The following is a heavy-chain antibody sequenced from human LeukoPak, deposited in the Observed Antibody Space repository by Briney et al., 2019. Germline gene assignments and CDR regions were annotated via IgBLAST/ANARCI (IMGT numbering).Heavy chain of an antibody. CDR2: ISSSGSTI. J-gene: IGHJ4*02. D-gene: IGHD2-15*01. CDR3: ARELAGYYFDY. Sequence: GGSLRLSCAASGFTFSDYYMSWIRQAPGKGLEWVSYISSSGSTIYYADSVKGRFTISRDNAKNSLYLQMNSPRAEDTALYYCARELAGYYFDYWGQGTLVTVST. CDR1: GFTFSDYY. V-gene: IGHV3-11*04.